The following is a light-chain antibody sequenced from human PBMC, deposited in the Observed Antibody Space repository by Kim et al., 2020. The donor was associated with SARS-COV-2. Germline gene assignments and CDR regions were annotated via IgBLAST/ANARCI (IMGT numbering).Light chain of an antibody. CDR2: DNN. Sequence: KVTISCSGSSSNIGNNYVSWYQQLPGTAPKLLIYDNNKRPSGIPARFSGSKSGTSATLGITGLQTGDEADYYCGTWDSSLSAGVFGTGTKVTVL. CDR3: GTWDSSLSAGV. CDR1: SSNIGNNY. V-gene: IGLV1-51*01. J-gene: IGLJ1*01.